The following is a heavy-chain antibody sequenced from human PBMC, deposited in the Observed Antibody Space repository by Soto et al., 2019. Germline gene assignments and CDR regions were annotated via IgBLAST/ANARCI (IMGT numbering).Heavy chain of an antibody. V-gene: IGHV4-34*01. CDR3: ARGNYMGPRPDDYYGMDV. CDR1: GGSFSCYY. CDR2: IDHGGST. Sequence: ASETLSLTCAVSGGSFSCYYWTWIRQSPGKGLEWIGEIDHGGSTNSNPSLKSRVTISVDTSKNQFSLKMTSVTAADTSVYYCARGNYMGPRPDDYYGMDVWGQGTTVTVSS. D-gene: IGHD6-6*01. J-gene: IGHJ6*02.